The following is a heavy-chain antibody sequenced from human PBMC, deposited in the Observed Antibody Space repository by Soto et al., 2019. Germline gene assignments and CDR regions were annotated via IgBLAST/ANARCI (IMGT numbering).Heavy chain of an antibody. V-gene: IGHV3-23*01. J-gene: IGHJ3*02. CDR2: ISGSGGST. CDR3: AKGSREWWNHDAFDI. Sequence: EVQLLESGGGLVQPGGSLRLSCAASGFTFSSYAMSWVRQAPGKGLEWVSAISGSGGSTYYADSVKGRFTISRDKSKNTRYLQMNSLRAEDTAVDYCAKGSREWWNHDAFDIWGQGTMVTVSS. D-gene: IGHD2-15*01. CDR1: GFTFSSYA.